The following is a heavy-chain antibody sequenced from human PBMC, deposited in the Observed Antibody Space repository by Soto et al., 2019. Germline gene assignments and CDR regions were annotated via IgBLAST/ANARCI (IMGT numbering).Heavy chain of an antibody. CDR1: GFTFSDYA. V-gene: IGHV3-23*01. CDR2: ISGSGAAA. Sequence: PGGSLRLSCAASGFTFSDYAVTWVRQAPGKGLEWVSGISGSGAAAYYADSVKGRFTISRDNSRNTLFLQMNSLRAADTAVYYCAKGEYDISTASLCWGQGTLVTVSS. J-gene: IGHJ4*02. D-gene: IGHD3-9*01. CDR3: AKGEYDISTASLC.